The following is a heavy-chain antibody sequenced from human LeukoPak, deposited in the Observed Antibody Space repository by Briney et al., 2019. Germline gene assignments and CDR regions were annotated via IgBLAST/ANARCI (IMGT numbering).Heavy chain of an antibody. CDR2: IYYSGST. V-gene: IGHV4-59*08. D-gene: IGHD6-13*01. CDR3: ARLEYSSSWYGVDP. CDR1: GGSINNYY. J-gene: IGHJ5*02. Sequence: SETLSLTCAVSGGSINNYYWSWIRQPPGKGLEWIGYIYYSGSTNYNPSLKSRVTISVDTSKNQFSLKLSSVTAADTAVYYCARLEYSSSWYGVDPWGQGTLVTVSS.